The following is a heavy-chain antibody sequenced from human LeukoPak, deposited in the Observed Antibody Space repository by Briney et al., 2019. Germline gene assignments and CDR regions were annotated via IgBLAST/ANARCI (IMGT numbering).Heavy chain of an antibody. J-gene: IGHJ3*02. V-gene: IGHV4-39*01. Sequence: SETLSLTCTVSGGSISSSSYYWGWIRQPPGKGLEWIGSIYYSGSTYYNPSLKSRVTISVDTSKNQFSLKLSSVTAADTAVYYCASPYYYDSSGYYRDLDDAFDIWGQGTMVTVSS. CDR1: GGSISSSSYY. D-gene: IGHD3-22*01. CDR2: IYYSGST. CDR3: ASPYYYDSSGYYRDLDDAFDI.